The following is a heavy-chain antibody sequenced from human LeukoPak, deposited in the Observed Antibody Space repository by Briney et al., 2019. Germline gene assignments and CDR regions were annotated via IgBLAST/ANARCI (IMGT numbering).Heavy chain of an antibody. Sequence: GSLRLSCVASGFPFSSYWMTWVRQAPGKGLEWVANIKQDGSKKSYVDSVRGRFTISRDNAKNSLYLQMNSLRAEDTAIYYCTRVGYIDEGIDYWGQGTLVTVSS. CDR1: GFPFSSYW. J-gene: IGHJ4*02. CDR2: IKQDGSKK. CDR3: TRVGYIDEGIDY. D-gene: IGHD5-24*01. V-gene: IGHV3-7*04.